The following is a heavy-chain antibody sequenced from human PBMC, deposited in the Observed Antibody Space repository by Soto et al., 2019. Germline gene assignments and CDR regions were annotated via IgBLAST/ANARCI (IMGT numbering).Heavy chain of an antibody. Sequence: GESLKISCKGSGYSFTSYWIGWVRQMPGKGLEWMGIIYPGDSDTRYSPSFQGQVTISADKSISTAYLQWSSLKASDTAMYYCARDVVVVAATTYYYYGMDVWGQGTTVTVSS. V-gene: IGHV5-51*01. D-gene: IGHD2-15*01. CDR2: IYPGDSDT. CDR3: ARDVVVVAATTYYYYGMDV. CDR1: GYSFTSYW. J-gene: IGHJ6*02.